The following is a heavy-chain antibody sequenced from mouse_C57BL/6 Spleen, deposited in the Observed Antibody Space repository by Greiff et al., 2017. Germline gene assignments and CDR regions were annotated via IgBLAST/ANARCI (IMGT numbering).Heavy chain of an antibody. V-gene: IGHV1-72*01. Sequence: KESCPASGNTFTSYWMHWVKQRPGRGLEWIGRIDPNSGGTKYNEKFMSTATLTADKPSSTAYMQLSCLTSEDSAVYYCARSRALPFDYWGQGTTLTVSS. CDR3: ARSRALPFDY. J-gene: IGHJ2*01. D-gene: IGHD3-3*01. CDR1: GNTFTSYW. CDR2: IDPNSGGT.